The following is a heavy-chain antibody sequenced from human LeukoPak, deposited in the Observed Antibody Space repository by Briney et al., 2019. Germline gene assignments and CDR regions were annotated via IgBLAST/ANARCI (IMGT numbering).Heavy chain of an antibody. V-gene: IGHV1-2*02. Sequence: ASVTLSCKASGYTFTDYYMHWVRQAPGQPLEWMGWINPNIGGTNYAQKFQGRVTMTRDTSISTAYMELSRLRSDDTALYYCARAFGYSSSWGYYYYYMDVWGKGTTVTISS. CDR3: ARAFGYSSSWGYYYYYMDV. D-gene: IGHD6-13*01. J-gene: IGHJ6*03. CDR1: GYTFTDYY. CDR2: INPNIGGT.